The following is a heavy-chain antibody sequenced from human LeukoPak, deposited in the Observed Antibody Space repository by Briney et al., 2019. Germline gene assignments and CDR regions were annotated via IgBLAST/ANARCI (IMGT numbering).Heavy chain of an antibody. CDR2: ISAYNGHT. V-gene: IGHV1-18*01. D-gene: IGHD2-2*01. Sequence: GASVKVSCKASGYTFTRYGISWVRQAPGQRLEWMGWISAYNGHTNYTQKLQGRVTMTTDTSTSTAYMELRSLRSDDTAVYFCVRDGHRLCDYYYYYMDVWGKGTTVTVSS. J-gene: IGHJ6*03. CDR1: GYTFTRYG. CDR3: VRDGHRLCDYYYYYMDV.